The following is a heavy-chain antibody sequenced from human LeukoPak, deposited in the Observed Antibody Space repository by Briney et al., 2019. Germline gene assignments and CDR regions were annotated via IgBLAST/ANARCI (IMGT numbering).Heavy chain of an antibody. D-gene: IGHD4-23*01. V-gene: IGHV3-23*01. Sequence: PGGSLRLSCAASEFTFSSYEMNWVRQAPGKGLEWVSAISGSGGSTYYADSVKGRFTISRDNSKNTLYLQMNSLRAEDTAVYYCAKNILSGLRWFYFDYWGQGTLVTVSS. CDR1: EFTFSSYE. J-gene: IGHJ4*02. CDR2: ISGSGGST. CDR3: AKNILSGLRWFYFDY.